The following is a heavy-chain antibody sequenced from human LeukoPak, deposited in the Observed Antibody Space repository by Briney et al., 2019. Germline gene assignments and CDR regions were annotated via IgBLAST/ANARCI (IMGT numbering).Heavy chain of an antibody. V-gene: IGHV3-21*01. Sequence: GGSLRLSCAASGFTFSGYSMNWVRQAPGKGLEWVSSISSSSSYIYYADSVKGRFTISRDNAKNSLYLQMNSLRAEDTAVYYCARDFSSPHYYDSSGYPLWGQGTLVTVSS. CDR3: ARDFSSPHYYDSSGYPL. CDR2: ISSSSSYI. D-gene: IGHD3-22*01. J-gene: IGHJ4*02. CDR1: GFTFSGYS.